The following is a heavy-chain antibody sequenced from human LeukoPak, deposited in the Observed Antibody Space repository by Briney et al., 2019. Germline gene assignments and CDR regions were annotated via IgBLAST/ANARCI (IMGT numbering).Heavy chain of an antibody. CDR3: ARQGELAIDY. Sequence: SETLSLTCSVSGGSITNYYWSWLRQSPGKGLEWIGFIYNTGRTNYNPSLQSRVTMSTDTSKNQFALKLSSVTAADTAVYYCARQGELAIDYWGQGTLVTVSS. CDR1: GGSITNYY. D-gene: IGHD1-26*01. V-gene: IGHV4-59*08. J-gene: IGHJ4*02. CDR2: IYNTGRT.